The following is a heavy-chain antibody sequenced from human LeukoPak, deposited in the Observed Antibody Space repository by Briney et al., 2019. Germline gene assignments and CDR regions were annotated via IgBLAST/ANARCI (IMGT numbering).Heavy chain of an antibody. CDR2: IYYSGST. V-gene: IGHV4-39*07. J-gene: IGHJ4*02. Sequence: PSETLSLTCTVSGGSISSSSYYWGWIRQPPGKGLEWIGSIYYSGSTYYNPSLKSRVTISVDTSKNQFSLKLSSVTAADTAVYYCARVGNEDSFDYWGQGTLVTVSS. CDR1: GGSISSSSYY. CDR3: ARVGNEDSFDY. D-gene: IGHD3-22*01.